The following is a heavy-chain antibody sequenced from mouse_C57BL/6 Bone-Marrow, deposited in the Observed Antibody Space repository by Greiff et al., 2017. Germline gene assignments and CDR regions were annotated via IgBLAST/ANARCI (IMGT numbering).Heavy chain of an antibody. CDR3: ARPYGSSLAWFAY. D-gene: IGHD1-1*01. Sequence: EVNLVESGGDLVKPGGSLKLSCAASGFTFSSYGMSWVRQTPDKRLEWVATISSGGSYTYYPDSVKGRVTISRDNAKNTLYLQMSSLKSEDTAMYYCARPYGSSLAWFAYWGQGTLVTVSA. V-gene: IGHV5-6*01. CDR2: ISSGGSYT. J-gene: IGHJ3*01. CDR1: GFTFSSYG.